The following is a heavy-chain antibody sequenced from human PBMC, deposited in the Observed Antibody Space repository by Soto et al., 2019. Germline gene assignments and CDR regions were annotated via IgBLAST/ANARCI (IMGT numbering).Heavy chain of an antibody. J-gene: IGHJ5*02. CDR2: LIPIFGAA. D-gene: IGHD6-6*01. CDR3: ARGRSSPNFDP. V-gene: IGHV1-69*01. CDR1: GGTFTNYV. Sequence: QVQLVQSGAEVRKPGSSVKVSCKISGGTFTNYVISWLRQAPGQGLEWMGGLIPIFGAANLAQKFQGRVTIPADESTSTVNMELSSLTSEDTAVYDCARGRSSPNFDPWGQGTLVTVSS.